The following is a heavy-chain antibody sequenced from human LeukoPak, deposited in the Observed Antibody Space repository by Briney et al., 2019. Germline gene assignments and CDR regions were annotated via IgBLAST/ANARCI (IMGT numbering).Heavy chain of an antibody. D-gene: IGHD3-22*01. CDR1: GFTFSSYG. CDR3: AKDRDYYDSSGFDY. Sequence: GGSLRLSCAASGFTFSSYGMHWVRQAPGKGLEWVAVISYDGSNKYYADSVKGRFTISRDNSKNTLYLQMNSLRAEDTAVYYCAKDRDYYDSSGFDYWGQGTLVTVSS. CDR2: ISYDGSNK. V-gene: IGHV3-30*18. J-gene: IGHJ4*02.